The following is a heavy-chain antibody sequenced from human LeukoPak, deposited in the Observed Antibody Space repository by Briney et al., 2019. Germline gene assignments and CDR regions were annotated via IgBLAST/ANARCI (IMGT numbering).Heavy chain of an antibody. CDR2: INAYNGNT. V-gene: IGHV1-18*01. J-gene: IGHJ4*02. D-gene: IGHD6-19*01. CDR1: GYTFTNYG. Sequence: ASVKVSCKASGYTFTNYGLSWVRQAPGQGLEWMGWINAYNGNTNYAQKVQARVTMTTDTSTSTAYMELRSLRSDDTAVYYCAREPPQDSSGEFDYWGQGTLVTVSS. CDR3: AREPPQDSSGEFDY.